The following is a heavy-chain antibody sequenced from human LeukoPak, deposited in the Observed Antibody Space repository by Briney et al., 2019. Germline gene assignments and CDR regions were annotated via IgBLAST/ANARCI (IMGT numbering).Heavy chain of an antibody. CDR2: IYSGGST. J-gene: IGHJ6*02. CDR3: ARDGAVAGQPNYYYYYGMDV. Sequence: GGSLRLSCAASGFTVSSNYMSWVRQAPGKGLEWVSVIYSGGSTYYADSVKGRFTISRDNSKNTLYLQMNSLRAEDTAVYYCARDGAVAGQPNYYYYYGMDVWGQGTTATVSS. D-gene: IGHD6-19*01. V-gene: IGHV3-66*01. CDR1: GFTVSSNY.